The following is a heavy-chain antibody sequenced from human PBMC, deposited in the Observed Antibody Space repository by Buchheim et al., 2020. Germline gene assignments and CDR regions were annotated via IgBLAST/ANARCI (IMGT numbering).Heavy chain of an antibody. CDR3: ARGVARFLEWLAHYYYGMDV. V-gene: IGHV1-69*01. CDR2: IIPIFGTA. J-gene: IGHJ6*02. D-gene: IGHD3-3*01. Sequence: QVQLVQSGAEVKKPGSSVKVSCKASGGTFSSYAISWVRQAPGQGLEWMGGIIPIFGTATYAQKSQGRVTITADDSTSTAYMELSSLRSEDTAVYYCARGVARFLEWLAHYYYGMDVWGQGTT. CDR1: GGTFSSYA.